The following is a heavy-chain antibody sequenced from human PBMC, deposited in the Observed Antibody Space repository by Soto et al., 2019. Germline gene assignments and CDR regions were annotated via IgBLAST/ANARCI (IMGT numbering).Heavy chain of an antibody. CDR3: GKVLVAATKDTDSAS. J-gene: IGHJ4*02. Sequence: WETLSLTCTVSGGSVSSNDYYWGWIRQPPAKGLEWIGNIDYNGVTSYNPSLKTRVTISRETLKNQFSLRLTSDTAADTALYSSGKVLVAATKDTDSASWGPGILVTVSS. D-gene: IGHD2-15*01. CDR1: GGSVSSNDYY. V-gene: IGHV4-39*01. CDR2: IDYNGVT.